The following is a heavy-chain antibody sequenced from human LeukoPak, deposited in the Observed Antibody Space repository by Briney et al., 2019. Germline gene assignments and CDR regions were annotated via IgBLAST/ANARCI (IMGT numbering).Heavy chain of an antibody. V-gene: IGHV3-23*01. D-gene: IGHD3-22*01. CDR1: GFTFSSYA. CDR3: AKDDYYDSSGYYYFSY. CDR2: ISGSGGST. Sequence: GGSLRLSCAASGFTFSSYAMSWVRQAPGKGLEWVSAISGSGGSTYYADSVKGRFTISRDNSKNTLYLQMNSLRAEDTAVYCCAKDDYYDSSGYYYFSYWGQGTLVTVSS. J-gene: IGHJ4*02.